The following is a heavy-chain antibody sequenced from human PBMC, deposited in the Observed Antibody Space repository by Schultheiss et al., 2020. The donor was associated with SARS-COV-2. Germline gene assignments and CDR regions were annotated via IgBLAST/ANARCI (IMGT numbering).Heavy chain of an antibody. CDR2: IIPILGIA. CDR3: ARNGGATHIREPALDY. V-gene: IGHV1-69*02. J-gene: IGHJ4*02. Sequence: SVKVSCKASGGTFSSYTISWVRQAPGQGLEWMGRIIPILGIANYAQKFQGRVTITADKSTSTAYMELSSLRSEDTAVYYCARNGGATHIREPALDYWGQGTLVTVSS. D-gene: IGHD4-23*01. CDR1: GGTFSSYT.